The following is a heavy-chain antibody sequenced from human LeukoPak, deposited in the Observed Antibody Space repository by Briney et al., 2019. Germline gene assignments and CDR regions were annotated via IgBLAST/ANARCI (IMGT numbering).Heavy chain of an antibody. CDR3: ARDRDWNLDY. CDR2: ISAYKGNT. D-gene: IGHD1-1*01. V-gene: IGHV1-18*01. CDR1: GYTFTTYG. Sequence: ASVTVSFKSSGYTFTTYGISWVRQAPGQGLEWMGWISAYKGNTNYAQKFQGRVTMTTDTSTSTAYMELRSLTSDDTAVYYCARDRDWNLDYWGQGTLVTVSS. J-gene: IGHJ4*02.